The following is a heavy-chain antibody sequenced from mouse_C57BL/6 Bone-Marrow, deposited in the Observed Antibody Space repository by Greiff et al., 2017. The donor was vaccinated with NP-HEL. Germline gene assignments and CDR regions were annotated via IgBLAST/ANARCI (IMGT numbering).Heavy chain of an antibody. CDR1: GYTFTSYG. D-gene: IGHD2-4*01. CDR3: AREGDYDGGDY. J-gene: IGHJ4*01. Sequence: QVQLQQSGAELARPGASVTLSCKASGYTFTSYGISWVKQRTGQGLEWIGEIYPRSGNTYYNEKFKGKATLTAYQSSSTAYMELRSLTSEDSAVYFCAREGDYDGGDYWGQGTSVTVSS. V-gene: IGHV1-81*01. CDR2: IYPRSGNT.